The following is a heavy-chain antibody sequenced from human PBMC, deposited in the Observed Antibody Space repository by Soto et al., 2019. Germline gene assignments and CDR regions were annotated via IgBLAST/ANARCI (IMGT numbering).Heavy chain of an antibody. Sequence: QVQLVESGGGVVQPGRSLRLSCAASGFTLSRYAMHWVRQAPDKGLEWVAIISSDGTIKYYTDSVKGRFTISRDTSNNTLFLQMNSLRADDTAIYYCARSCTAGTGSKWFDPWGQGTLVTVSS. J-gene: IGHJ5*02. V-gene: IGHV3-30-3*01. CDR1: GFTLSRYA. D-gene: IGHD2-8*02. CDR3: ARSCTAGTGSKWFDP. CDR2: ISSDGTIK.